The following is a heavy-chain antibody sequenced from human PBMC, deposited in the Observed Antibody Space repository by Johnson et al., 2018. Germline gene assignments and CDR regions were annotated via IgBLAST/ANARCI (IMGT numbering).Heavy chain of an antibody. J-gene: IGHJ3*02. D-gene: IGHD6-19*01. CDR1: GFTFSSYG. CDR3: AREGWDPNGDALDI. CDR2: ISYDGSNK. Sequence: QVQLVQSGGGVVQPGSSLRLSCAASGFTFSSYGMHWVRQAPGKGLVWVAVISYDGSNKYYADSVKGRFTISRDNSKNTLFLQMNSLRAVDTAVYYRAREGWDPNGDALDIWGQGTMVTVSS. V-gene: IGHV3-30*03.